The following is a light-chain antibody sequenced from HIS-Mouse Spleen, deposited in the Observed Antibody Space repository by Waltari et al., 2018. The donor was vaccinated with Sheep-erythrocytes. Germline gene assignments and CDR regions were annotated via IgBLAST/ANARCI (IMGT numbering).Light chain of an antibody. V-gene: IGLV3-10*01. CDR3: YSTDSSGNHRV. Sequence: SYELTQPPSVSVSQGQTARITCPGAALPKKYAYWDHQKSGQAPVLVIYEDSKRPSGIPERFSGSSSGTIATLTISGAQVEDEADYYCYSTDSSGNHRVFGTGTKVTVL. J-gene: IGLJ1*01. CDR1: ALPKKY. CDR2: EDS.